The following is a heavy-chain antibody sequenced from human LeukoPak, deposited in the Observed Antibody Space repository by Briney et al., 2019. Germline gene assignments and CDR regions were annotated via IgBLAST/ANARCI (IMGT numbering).Heavy chain of an antibody. D-gene: IGHD2-21*01. J-gene: IGHJ4*02. CDR1: GYTFISYN. Sequence: ASVKVSCKASGYTFISYNINWLRQATGQGLEWMGWVNPRSGDAGYLQKFQGRLTITRDSSIDTAYMDLSGLNSEDTAVYYCARSVALGFCNYCGSFPPYYFDYWGQGTLVTASS. CDR3: ARSVALGFCNYCGSFPPYYFDY. CDR2: VNPRSGDA. V-gene: IGHV1-8*03.